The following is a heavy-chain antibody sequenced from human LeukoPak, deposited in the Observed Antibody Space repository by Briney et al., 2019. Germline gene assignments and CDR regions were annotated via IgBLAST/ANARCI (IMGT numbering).Heavy chain of an antibody. D-gene: IGHD1/OR15-1a*01. Sequence: GESLKISCEGSGYSFTSYWIGWVRQMPGKGLEWMGIIYPGDSDTRYSPSFQGQVTISAGKSISTAYLQWSSLKASDTAMYYCARLSARTQKDFDYWGQGTLVTVSS. J-gene: IGHJ4*02. CDR2: IYPGDSDT. V-gene: IGHV5-51*01. CDR3: ARLSARTQKDFDY. CDR1: GYSFTSYW.